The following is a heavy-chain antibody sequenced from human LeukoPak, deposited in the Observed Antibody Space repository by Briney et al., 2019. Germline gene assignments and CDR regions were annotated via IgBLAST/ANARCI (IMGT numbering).Heavy chain of an antibody. J-gene: IGHJ3*02. CDR1: GFTISSYA. D-gene: IGHD3-22*01. CDR3: AKGGRIVVAPDAFDI. V-gene: IGHV3-23*01. Sequence: GGSLRLSCAVSGFTISSYAMSWVRQAPGKGLEWVSAISGSGGSTYYADSVKGRFTISRDNSKNTLYLQMNSLRAEDTAVYYCAKGGRIVVAPDAFDIWGQGTMVTVSS. CDR2: ISGSGGST.